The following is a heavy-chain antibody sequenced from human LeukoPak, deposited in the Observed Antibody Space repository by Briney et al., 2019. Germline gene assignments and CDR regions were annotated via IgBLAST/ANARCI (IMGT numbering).Heavy chain of an antibody. CDR1: GGSISGYY. CDR2: IYTSGST. CDR3: ARAIGDLASPIEEYYYYMDV. V-gene: IGHV4-4*07. J-gene: IGHJ6*03. Sequence: SETLSLTCTVSGGSISGYYWSWIRQPAGKGLEWIGRIYTSGSTNYNPSLKSRVTMSVDTSKNQFSLKLSSVTAADTAVYYCARAIGDLASPIEEYYYYMDVWGKGTTVTVSS. D-gene: IGHD1-26*01.